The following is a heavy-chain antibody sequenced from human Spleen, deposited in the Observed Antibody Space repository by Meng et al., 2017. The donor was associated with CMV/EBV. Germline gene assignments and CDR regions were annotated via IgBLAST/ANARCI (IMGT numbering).Heavy chain of an antibody. CDR3: ARVRYSSPLGRYFDY. J-gene: IGHJ4*02. CDR1: GDTFSTYG. D-gene: IGHD3-10*01. V-gene: IGHV1-69*05. Sequence: SGDTFSTYGVTWVRQAPGQGLEWMGGIIPILGALNYAQKFQDRVTITTDESTRTAYMELTSLRSDDTAVYYCARVRYSSPLGRYFDYWGQGTLVTVSS. CDR2: IIPILGAL.